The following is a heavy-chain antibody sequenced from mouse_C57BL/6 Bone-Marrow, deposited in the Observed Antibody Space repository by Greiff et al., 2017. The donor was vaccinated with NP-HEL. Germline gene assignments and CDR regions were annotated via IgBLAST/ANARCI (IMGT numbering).Heavy chain of an antibody. CDR2: IYPGDGDT. CDR1: GYAFSSSW. Sequence: QVQLKESGPELVKPGASVKISCKASGYAFSSSWMNWVKQRPGKGLEWIGRIYPGDGDTNYNGKFKGKATLTADKSSSTAYMQLSSLTSEDSAVYFCARKNYYGSSHYWYFDVWGTGTTVTVSS. CDR3: ARKNYYGSSHYWYFDV. V-gene: IGHV1-82*01. J-gene: IGHJ1*03. D-gene: IGHD1-1*01.